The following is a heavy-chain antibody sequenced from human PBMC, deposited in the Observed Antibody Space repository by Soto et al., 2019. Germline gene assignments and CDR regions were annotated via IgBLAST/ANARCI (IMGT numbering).Heavy chain of an antibody. J-gene: IGHJ6*02. D-gene: IGHD5-12*01. Sequence: QVQLVQSGAEVKKPGASVKVSCKASGYTFTSYGISWVRQAPGQGLEWMGWISAYNGNTNYAQKLQGRVTMTTDTCTRTANMELRSLRRDDTDVYYCASKVVATIPYYYGMDVWGQGTTVTVSS. V-gene: IGHV1-18*01. CDR1: GYTFTSYG. CDR3: ASKVVATIPYYYGMDV. CDR2: ISAYNGNT.